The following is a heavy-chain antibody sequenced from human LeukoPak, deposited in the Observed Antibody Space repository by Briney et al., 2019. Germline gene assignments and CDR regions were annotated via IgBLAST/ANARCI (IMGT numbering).Heavy chain of an antibody. CDR2: IKSKTDGGTT. D-gene: IGHD3-10*01. V-gene: IGHV3-15*01. Sequence: GGSLRLSCAASGFTFSNAWMSWVRQAPGKGLEWVGRIKSKTDGGTTDYAAPVKGRFTISRDDSKNTLYLQMNSLKTEDTAAYYCTTDGWRWYYGSGSYTYWGQGTLVTVSS. CDR1: GFTFSNAW. J-gene: IGHJ4*02. CDR3: TTDGWRWYYGSGSYTY.